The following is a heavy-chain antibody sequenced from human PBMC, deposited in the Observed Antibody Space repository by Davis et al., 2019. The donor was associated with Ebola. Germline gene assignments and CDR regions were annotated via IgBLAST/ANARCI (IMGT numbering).Heavy chain of an antibody. CDR3: ARRSGWQGADY. CDR1: GYSISSGCY. D-gene: IGHD6-19*01. Sequence: PSETLSLTCTVSGYSISSGCYWGWIRQPPGKGLEWIGSIYHSGSTYYNPSLKSRVTISVDTSKNQFSLKLSSVTAADTAVYYCARRSGWQGADYWGQGTLVTVSS. V-gene: IGHV4-38-2*02. J-gene: IGHJ4*02. CDR2: IYHSGST.